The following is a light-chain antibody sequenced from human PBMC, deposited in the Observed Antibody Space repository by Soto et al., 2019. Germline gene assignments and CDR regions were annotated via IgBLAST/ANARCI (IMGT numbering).Light chain of an antibody. Sequence: DIVMTQSPDSLAVSLGERATINCKASQSVLYSSNNKNYLAWYQQKPGQPPKLLIYWASTRESGVPDRFSGSGSGTDFTLTISSLQAEDVAVYFFQQYYSTPRTFSQGTQVEI. CDR2: WAS. CDR1: QSVLYSSNNKNY. V-gene: IGKV4-1*01. CDR3: QQYYSTPRT. J-gene: IGKJ1*01.